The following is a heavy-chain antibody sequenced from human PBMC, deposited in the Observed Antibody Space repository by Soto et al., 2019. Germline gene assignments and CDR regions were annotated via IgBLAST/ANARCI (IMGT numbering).Heavy chain of an antibody. J-gene: IGHJ4*02. Sequence: SETLSLTCTVSGGSISSGGYYWSWIRQHPGKGLEWIGYIYYSGSTYYNPSLKSRVTISVDTSKNQFSLKLSSVTAADTAVYYCAREVARGYCKNWGQGTLVTVSS. V-gene: IGHV4-31*03. D-gene: IGHD2-15*01. CDR1: GGSISSGGYY. CDR2: IYYSGST. CDR3: AREVARGYCKN.